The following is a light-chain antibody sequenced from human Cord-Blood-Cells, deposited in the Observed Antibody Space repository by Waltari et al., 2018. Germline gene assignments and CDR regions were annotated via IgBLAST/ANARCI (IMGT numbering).Light chain of an antibody. CDR1: QSISSY. J-gene: IGKJ2*03. V-gene: IGKV1-39*01. CDR2: AAS. Sequence: DIQITQSPSSLSASVGAKVTITCRASQSISSYLNWYQHKAWKAPKPLIYAASSLQSGVPSRFSGSGSGTDFTLTISSLQPEDFATYYCQQSYSTPYSFGQGTKLEIK. CDR3: QQSYSTPYS.